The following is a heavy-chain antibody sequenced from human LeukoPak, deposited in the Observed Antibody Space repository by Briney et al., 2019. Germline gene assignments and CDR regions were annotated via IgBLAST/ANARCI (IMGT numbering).Heavy chain of an antibody. CDR3: ARTDIVVVPAAVYYYYYGMDV. CDR1: GFTFSSYG. Sequence: GGSLRLSCAASGFTFSSYGMHWVRQAPGKGLEWVAVIWYDGSNKYYADSVKGRFTISRDNSKNTLYLQMNSLRAEDTAVYYCARTDIVVVPAAVYYYYYGMDVWGQGTTVTVSS. CDR2: IWYDGSNK. J-gene: IGHJ6*02. V-gene: IGHV3-33*01. D-gene: IGHD2-2*01.